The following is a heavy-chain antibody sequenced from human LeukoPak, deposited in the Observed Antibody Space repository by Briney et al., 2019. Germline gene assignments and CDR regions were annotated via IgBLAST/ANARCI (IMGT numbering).Heavy chain of an antibody. Sequence: GGSLRLSCAASGFTFSSYWMHWVRQAPGKGLVWVSRINSDGSSTSYADSVKGRFTISRDNAKNTLYLQMNSLRAEDTAVYYCARGRESYDSWSGYFGDNDYRGQGTLVTVSS. V-gene: IGHV3-74*01. D-gene: IGHD3-3*01. CDR2: INSDGSST. J-gene: IGHJ4*02. CDR1: GFTFSSYW. CDR3: ARGRESYDSWSGYFGDNDY.